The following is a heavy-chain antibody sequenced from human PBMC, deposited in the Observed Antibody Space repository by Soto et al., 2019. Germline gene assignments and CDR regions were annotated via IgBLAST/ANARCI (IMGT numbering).Heavy chain of an antibody. Sequence: SATLSLTCPVPRCSIPSSSYYWGWIRQPPGKGLEWIGSIYYSGSTYYNPSLKSRVTISVDTSKNQFSLKLSSVTAADTAVYYCASNGRTDAFDIWGQWTMVT. V-gene: IGHV4-39*01. CDR3: ASNGRTDAFDI. CDR2: IYYSGST. CDR1: RCSIPSSSYY. J-gene: IGHJ3*02.